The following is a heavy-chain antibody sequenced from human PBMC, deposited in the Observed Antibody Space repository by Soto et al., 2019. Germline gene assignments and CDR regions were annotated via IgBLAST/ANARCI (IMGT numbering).Heavy chain of an antibody. J-gene: IGHJ4*02. Sequence: TETLSLTCTVSGGSISSSSYYWGWIRQPPGKGLEWIGSIYYSGSTYYNPSLKSRVTISVDTSKNQFSLKLSSVTAADTAVYYGARHRVHRGWLDYWGQAILVSVS. CDR1: GGSISSSSYY. CDR3: ARHRVHRGWLDY. D-gene: IGHD6-19*01. CDR2: IYYSGST. V-gene: IGHV4-39*01.